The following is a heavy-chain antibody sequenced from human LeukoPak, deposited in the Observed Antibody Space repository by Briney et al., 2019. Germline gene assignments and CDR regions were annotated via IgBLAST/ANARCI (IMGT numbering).Heavy chain of an antibody. V-gene: IGHV1-24*01. J-gene: IGHJ4*02. CDR2: FDPEDGET. Sequence: ASVKVSCKVSGYTLTELSMHWVRQAPGKGLEWMGGFDPEDGETIYAQKFQGRVTMTEDTSTDTAYMELSSLRSEGTAVYYCATSKRYSFLFFDYWGQGTLVTVSS. D-gene: IGHD5-18*01. CDR3: ATSKRYSFLFFDY. CDR1: GYTLTELS.